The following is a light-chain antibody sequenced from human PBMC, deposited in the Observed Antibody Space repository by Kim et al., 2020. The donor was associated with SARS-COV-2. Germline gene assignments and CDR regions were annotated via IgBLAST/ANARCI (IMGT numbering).Light chain of an antibody. Sequence: SYELTQPPSVSVSPGQTASITCSGDKLGDKYACWYQQKPGQSPVLVIYQDSKRPSGIPERFPGSNSGNTATLTISGTQAMDEADYYFQAWDSSTWVFGGG. J-gene: IGLJ3*02. CDR1: KLGDKY. CDR2: QDS. CDR3: QAWDSSTWV. V-gene: IGLV3-1*01.